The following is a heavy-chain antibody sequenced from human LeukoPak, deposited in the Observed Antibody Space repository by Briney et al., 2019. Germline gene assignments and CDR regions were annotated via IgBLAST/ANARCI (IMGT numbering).Heavy chain of an antibody. J-gene: IGHJ4*02. V-gene: IGHV3-23*01. CDR1: GFTFTSYA. Sequence: GGSLRLSCAASGFTFTSYAMSWVRQAPGKGLEWVSGTGGSGITTHYADSVKGRFTLSRDNSHNTLSLQMSGLTAEDTAIYYCAKRRANGDSTGYHDFDFWGQGTLVTVSS. CDR2: TGGSGITT. CDR3: AKRRANGDSTGYHDFDF. D-gene: IGHD3-22*01.